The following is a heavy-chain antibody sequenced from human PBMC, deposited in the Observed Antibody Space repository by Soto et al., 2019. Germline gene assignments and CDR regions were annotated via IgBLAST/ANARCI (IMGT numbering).Heavy chain of an antibody. V-gene: IGHV1-69*04. J-gene: IGHJ6*02. Sequence: SVKVSCKASGGTFSSYTISWVRQAPGQGLEWMGRIIPILGIANYAQKFQGRVTITADKSTSTAYMELSSLRSEDTAVYYCARDQSVTRDYYYYGMDVWGQGTTVTVSS. CDR2: IIPILGIA. CDR3: ARDQSVTRDYYYYGMDV. CDR1: GGTFSSYT. D-gene: IGHD2-21*02.